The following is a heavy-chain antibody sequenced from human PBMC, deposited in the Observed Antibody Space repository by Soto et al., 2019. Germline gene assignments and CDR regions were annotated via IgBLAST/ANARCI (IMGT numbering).Heavy chain of an antibody. V-gene: IGHV4-30-4*01. CDR1: GGSTSSGDYY. Sequence: QVQLQESGPGLVKPSETLSLTCTVSGGSTSSGDYYWSWIRQPPGKGLEWIGYIYYSGITYYNPSLKNRLTISPDTSKNQCSLKLRSVTAADTAVYYCARQYGGYEYYFDYWGQGTLVTVSS. D-gene: IGHD5-12*01. CDR2: IYYSGIT. CDR3: ARQYGGYEYYFDY. J-gene: IGHJ4*02.